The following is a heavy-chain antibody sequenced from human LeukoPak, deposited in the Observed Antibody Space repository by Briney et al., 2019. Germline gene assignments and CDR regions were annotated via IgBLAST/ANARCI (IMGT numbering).Heavy chain of an antibody. CDR3: AKDSVDTAMVPDY. CDR2: ISYDGSNK. CDR1: AFTFSSYG. D-gene: IGHD5-18*01. J-gene: IGHJ4*02. Sequence: GGSLRLSCAASAFTFSSYGMHWVRQAPGKGLEWVAVISYDGSNKYYADSVKGRFTISRDNSKNTLHLQMNSLRAEDTAVYYCAKDSVDTAMVPDYWGQGTLVTVSS. V-gene: IGHV3-30*18.